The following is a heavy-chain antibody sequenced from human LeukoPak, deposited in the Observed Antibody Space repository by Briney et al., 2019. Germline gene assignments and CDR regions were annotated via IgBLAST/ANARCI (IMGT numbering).Heavy chain of an antibody. J-gene: IGHJ3*02. D-gene: IGHD3-3*01. CDR2: IIPIFGTA. V-gene: IGHV1-69*05. CDR1: GYTFTSYG. CDR3: ARDSRRPVVRGITIFGVYAFDI. Sequence: GASVKVSCKASGYTFTSYGISWVRQAPGQGLEWMGGIIPIFGTANYAQKFPGRVTITTDESTSTAYMELSSLRSEDAAVYYCARDSRRPVVRGITIFGVYAFDIWGQGTMVTVSS.